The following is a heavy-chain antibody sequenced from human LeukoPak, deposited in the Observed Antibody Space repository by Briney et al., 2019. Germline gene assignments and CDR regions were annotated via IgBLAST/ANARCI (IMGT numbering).Heavy chain of an antibody. CDR2: IIPILGIA. D-gene: IGHD3-3*01. CDR1: GGTFSSYA. V-gene: IGHV1-69*04. CDR3: ARITIGLAFYFDY. J-gene: IGHJ4*02. Sequence: SVKVSCKASGGTFSSYAISWVRQAPGQGLEWMGRIIPILGIANYAQKFQGRVTITADKSTNTAYMELRSLRSDDTAVYYCARITIGLAFYFDYWGQGTLVTVSS.